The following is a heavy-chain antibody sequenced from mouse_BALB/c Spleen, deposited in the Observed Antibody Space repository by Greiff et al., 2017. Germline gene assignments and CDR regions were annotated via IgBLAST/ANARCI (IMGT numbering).Heavy chain of an antibody. Sequence: EVQLVESGGGLVKPGGSLKLSCAASGFTFSSYAMSWVRQTPEKRLEWVASISSGGSTYYPDSVKGRFTISRDNARNILYLQMSSLRSEDTAMYYCARGRGWYPFAYWGQGTLVTVSA. V-gene: IGHV5-6-5*01. D-gene: IGHD2-1*01. CDR2: ISSGGST. J-gene: IGHJ3*01. CDR1: GFTFSSYA. CDR3: ARGRGWYPFAY.